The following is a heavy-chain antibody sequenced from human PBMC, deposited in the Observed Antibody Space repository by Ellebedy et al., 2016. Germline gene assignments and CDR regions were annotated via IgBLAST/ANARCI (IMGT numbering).Heavy chain of an antibody. D-gene: IGHD3-10*01. Sequence: SETLSLXCTVSGYSISSGHYWGWIRQPPGKGLEWIGSIYQSGSTYYNPSLQSRVTISVDTSKNRFSLKLSSVTPADTAVYHCARVKLLWFEDPGSDYYYGMDVWGQGTTVTVSS. V-gene: IGHV4-38-2*02. J-gene: IGHJ6*02. CDR2: IYQSGST. CDR3: ARVKLLWFEDPGSDYYYGMDV. CDR1: GYSISSGHY.